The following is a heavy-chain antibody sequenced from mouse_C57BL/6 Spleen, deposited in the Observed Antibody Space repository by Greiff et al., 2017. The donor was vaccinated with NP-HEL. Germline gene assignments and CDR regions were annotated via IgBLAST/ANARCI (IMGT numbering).Heavy chain of an antibody. D-gene: IGHD2-3*01. CDR1: GYTFTDYN. V-gene: IGHV1-22*01. J-gene: IGHJ3*01. CDR3: AGGYYSFAY. Sequence: EVQLQQSGPELVKPGASVKMSCKASGYTFTDYNMHWVKQSHGKSLEWIGYINPNNGGTSYNQKFKGKATLTVNKYSITAYMELRSLTSEYSAVYYCAGGYYSFAYWGQGTLVTVSA. CDR2: INPNNGGT.